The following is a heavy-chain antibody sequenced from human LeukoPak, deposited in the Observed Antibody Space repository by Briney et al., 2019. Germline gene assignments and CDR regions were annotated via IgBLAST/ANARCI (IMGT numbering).Heavy chain of an antibody. CDR2: IYYSGST. V-gene: IGHV4-59*01. D-gene: IGHD6-13*01. CDR3: ARFSSSWSFDY. Sequence: KTSETLSLTCTVSGGSISSYYWSWIRQPPGKGLEWIGYIYYSGSTDYNPSLKSRVTISVDTSKNQFSLKLSSVTAADTAVYYCARFSSSWSFDYWGQGTLVTVPS. CDR1: GGSISSYY. J-gene: IGHJ4*02.